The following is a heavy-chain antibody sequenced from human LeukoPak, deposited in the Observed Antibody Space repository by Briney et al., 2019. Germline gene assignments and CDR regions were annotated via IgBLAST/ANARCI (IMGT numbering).Heavy chain of an antibody. Sequence: PGGSLRLSCAASGFTFSSYGMHWVRQAPGKGLEWVAFMRYDGSNKYYADYVKGRFTISRDNSKNTLYLQMNSLRAEDTAVYYCAKPREYYYGSGSYLSLDYWGQGTLVTVSS. CDR2: MRYDGSNK. J-gene: IGHJ4*02. V-gene: IGHV3-30*02. CDR1: GFTFSSYG. D-gene: IGHD3-10*01. CDR3: AKPREYYYGSGSYLSLDY.